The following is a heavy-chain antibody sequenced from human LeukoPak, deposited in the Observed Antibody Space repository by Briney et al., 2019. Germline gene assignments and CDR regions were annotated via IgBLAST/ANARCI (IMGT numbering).Heavy chain of an antibody. V-gene: IGHV1-8*02. CDR3: ARAHYIWSALGESAY. J-gene: IGHJ4*02. D-gene: IGHD3-10*01. CDR1: GYTFTGYY. Sequence: GASVKVSCKASGYTFTGYYMHWVRQAPGQGLEWMGWINPNSGNTGYAQKFQGRVTMTRNTSISTAYMELSSLRSEDTAVYYCARAHYIWSALGESAYWGQGTLVTVSS. CDR2: INPNSGNT.